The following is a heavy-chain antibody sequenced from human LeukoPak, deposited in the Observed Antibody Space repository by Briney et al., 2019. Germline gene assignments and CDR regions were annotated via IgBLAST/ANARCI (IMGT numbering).Heavy chain of an antibody. CDR2: IYYSGST. J-gene: IGHJ4*02. V-gene: IGHV4-30-4*01. CDR3: ASGQLYYDSSGYTFDY. CDR1: GGSISSGDYY. D-gene: IGHD3-22*01. Sequence: SETLSLTCTVSGGSISSGDYYWGWIRQPPGKGLEWIGYIYYSGSTYYNPSLKSRVTISVDTSKNQFSLKLSSVTAADTAVYYCASGQLYYDSSGYTFDYWGQGTLVTVSS.